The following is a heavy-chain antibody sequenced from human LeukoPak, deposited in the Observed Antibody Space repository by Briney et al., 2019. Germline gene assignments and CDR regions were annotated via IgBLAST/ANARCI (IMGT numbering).Heavy chain of an antibody. J-gene: IGHJ6*02. CDR1: GFTFSSYG. V-gene: IGHV3-33*01. CDR3: ARDRGGDGYFDWYPDYYYGMDV. D-gene: IGHD3-9*01. Sequence: GGSLRLSCAASGFTFSSYGMHWVRQAPGKGLEWVAVIWYDGSNKYYADSVKGRFTISRDNSKNTLYLQMNSLRAEDTAVYYCARDRGGDGYFDWYPDYYYGMDVWGQGTTVTVSS. CDR2: IWYDGSNK.